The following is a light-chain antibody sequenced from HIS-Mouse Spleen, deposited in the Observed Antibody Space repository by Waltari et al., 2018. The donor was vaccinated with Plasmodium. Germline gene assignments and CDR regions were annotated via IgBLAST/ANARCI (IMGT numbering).Light chain of an antibody. J-gene: IGLJ3*02. CDR1: ALPKQS. Sequence: SYELTQPPSVSVSPGQTARITCSGDALPKQSAYWYQQKSGQAPVLVIYEDSKRPAGIPGRCSGASSGTMATLTISGAQVEDEADYYCYSTDSSGNHRVFGGGTKLTVL. V-gene: IGLV3-10*01. CDR3: YSTDSSGNHRV. CDR2: EDS.